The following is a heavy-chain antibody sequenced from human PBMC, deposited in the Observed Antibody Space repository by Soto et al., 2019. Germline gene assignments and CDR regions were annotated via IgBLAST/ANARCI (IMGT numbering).Heavy chain of an antibody. CDR2: IWYDGGNK. CDR1: GFTFSSHG. D-gene: IGHD2-2*01. V-gene: IGHV3-33*01. CDR3: ARGSKLGYYGMDV. Sequence: PGGSLRLSCAASGFTFSSHGMHWVRQAPGKGLEWVSVIWYDGGNKYYADSVKGRFTISRDNSKNTLFLQMNTLGAEDTAVYYCARGSKLGYYGMDVWGQGTTVTVSS. J-gene: IGHJ6*02.